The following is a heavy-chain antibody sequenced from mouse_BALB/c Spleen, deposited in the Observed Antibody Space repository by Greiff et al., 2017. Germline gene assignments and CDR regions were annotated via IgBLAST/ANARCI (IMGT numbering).Heavy chain of an antibody. Sequence: QVQLKQPGAELVKPGASVKMSCKASGYTFTSYWMHWVKQRPGQGLEWIGVIDPSDSYTSYNQKFKGKATLTVDTSSSTAYMQLSSLTSEDSAVYYCTRGLVRQGGFDYWGQGTTLTVSS. J-gene: IGHJ2*01. CDR2: IDPSDSYT. D-gene: IGHD2-14*01. CDR3: TRGLVRQGGFDY. CDR1: GYTFTSYW. V-gene: IGHV1S127*01.